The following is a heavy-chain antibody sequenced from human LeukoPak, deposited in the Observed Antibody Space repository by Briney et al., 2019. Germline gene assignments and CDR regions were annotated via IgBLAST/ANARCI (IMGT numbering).Heavy chain of an antibody. CDR3: TRCRATLRAPFDY. CDR2: VDPEHGDT. Sequence: VASVKVSCKVSGYTFIDYYIHWVRQTPGKGLGWLGRVDPEHGDTKYAEMFQGRGTITADPSTDTAYMELSSLRPEDTAIYFCTRCRATLRAPFDYWGQGTLVTVSS. D-gene: IGHD2/OR15-2a*01. V-gene: IGHV1-69-2*01. CDR1: GYTFIDYY. J-gene: IGHJ4*02.